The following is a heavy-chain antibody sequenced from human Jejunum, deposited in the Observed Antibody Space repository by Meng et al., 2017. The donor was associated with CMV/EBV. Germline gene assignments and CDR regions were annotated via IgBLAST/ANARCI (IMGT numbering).Heavy chain of an antibody. Sequence: SGYSFVEYYIHWSRQAPGQGLEWVGWINPYSGTANYAQRFQGRVTMTSDTSISTAYMELTGLRSDDTAVYYCARVPWNLEWIFNYWGQGTLVTVSS. V-gene: IGHV1-2*02. J-gene: IGHJ4*02. CDR2: INPYSGTA. CDR1: GYSFVEYY. CDR3: ARVPWNLEWIFNY. D-gene: IGHD3-3*01.